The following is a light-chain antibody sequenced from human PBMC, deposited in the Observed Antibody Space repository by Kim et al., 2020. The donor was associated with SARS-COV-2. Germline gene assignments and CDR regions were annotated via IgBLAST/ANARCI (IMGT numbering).Light chain of an antibody. CDR1: SLRSYY. V-gene: IGLV3-19*01. Sequence: SSELTQDPAESVALGQTVRITCQGDSLRSYYATWYQQKPRQAPVLVIYGRNNRPSGIPDRFSGSASGNTASLTISGAQAEDEAEFYCQSRDSGGNVVFGGGTQLTVL. CDR3: QSRDSGGNVV. CDR2: GRN. J-gene: IGLJ2*01.